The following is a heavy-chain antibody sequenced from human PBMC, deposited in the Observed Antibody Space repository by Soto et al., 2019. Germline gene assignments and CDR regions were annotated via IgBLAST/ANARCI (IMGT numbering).Heavy chain of an antibody. J-gene: IGHJ6*02. CDR1: GGSFSGYY. V-gene: IGHV4-34*01. CDR2: INHSGST. D-gene: IGHD2-2*02. Sequence: SETLSLTCAVYGGSFSGYYWSWIRQPPGKGLEWIGEINHSGSTNYNPSLKSRVTISVDTSKNQFSLKLSSVTAADTAVYYCARDRRYPPPAYYYYYYGMDVWGQGTTVTVSS. CDR3: ARDRRYPPPAYYYYYYGMDV.